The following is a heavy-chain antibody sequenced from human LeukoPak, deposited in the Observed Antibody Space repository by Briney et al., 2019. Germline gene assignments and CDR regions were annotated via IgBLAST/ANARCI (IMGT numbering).Heavy chain of an antibody. Sequence: PSETLSLTCIVSGGSISSSSYYWGWIRQPPGKGLEWIGSIHYSGSTYYNPSLKSRVTISVDTSKNQFSLKLSSVTAADTAVYYCARGSGYSGYDRFDYWGQGTLVTVSS. CDR2: IHYSGST. D-gene: IGHD5-12*01. CDR3: ARGSGYSGYDRFDY. J-gene: IGHJ4*02. V-gene: IGHV4-39*07. CDR1: GGSISSSSYY.